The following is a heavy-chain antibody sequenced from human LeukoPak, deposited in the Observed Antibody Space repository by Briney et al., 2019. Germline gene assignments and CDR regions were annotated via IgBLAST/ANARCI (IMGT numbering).Heavy chain of an antibody. J-gene: IGHJ6*03. V-gene: IGHV1-69*05. Sequence: SVKVSCKASGGTFSSYAISWVRQAPGQGLEWMGGIIPIFGTANYAQKFQGRVTITTDESTSTAYMELSSLRSEDTAVYYCARQLGYCSSTSCHPGYHYYMDVWGKGTTVTVSS. CDR2: IIPIFGTA. CDR3: ARQLGYCSSTSCHPGYHYYMDV. D-gene: IGHD2-2*01. CDR1: GGTFSSYA.